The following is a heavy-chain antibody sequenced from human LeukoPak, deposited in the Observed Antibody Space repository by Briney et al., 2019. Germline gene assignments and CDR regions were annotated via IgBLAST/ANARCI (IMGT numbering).Heavy chain of an antibody. CDR2: ISSSSSCI. Sequence: PGGSLRLSCAASGFTFSSYSMNWVRQAPGKGLEWVSSISSSSSCIYYADSVKGRFTISRDNAKNSLYLQMNSLRAEDTAVYYCARGNKELWFGELYYYYGMDVWGQGTTVTVSS. V-gene: IGHV3-21*01. CDR1: GFTFSSYS. CDR3: ARGNKELWFGELYYYYGMDV. J-gene: IGHJ6*02. D-gene: IGHD3-10*01.